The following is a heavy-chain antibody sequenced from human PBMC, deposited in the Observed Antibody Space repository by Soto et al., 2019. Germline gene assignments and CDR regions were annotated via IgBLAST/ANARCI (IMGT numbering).Heavy chain of an antibody. V-gene: IGHV4-59*01. J-gene: IGHJ4*02. CDR3: ASGYSSRLFDY. D-gene: IGHD6-13*01. Sequence: SETLSLTCTVSGGSISRYYWSWIRQPPGKGLEWIGYIYYSENTNYNPSLKSRVTISVDASKNQFSLELSSVTAADTAVYYCASGYSSRLFDYWGQGTPVTVSS. CDR2: IYYSENT. CDR1: GGSISRYY.